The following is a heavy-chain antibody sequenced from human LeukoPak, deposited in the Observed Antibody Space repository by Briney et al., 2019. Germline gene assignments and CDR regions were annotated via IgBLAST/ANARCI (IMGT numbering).Heavy chain of an antibody. V-gene: IGHV3-74*01. CDR1: EFAFRSYW. J-gene: IGHJ4*02. Sequence: PGGSLRLSCAASEFAFRSYWVHWDRQAPGKGLVWVSRISGDGSATNYADSVKGRFTISRDNAKNTLWLQMSSLRAEDTAVYYCARSWASSWYWFDYWGQGTLVTVSS. CDR3: ARSWASSWYWFDY. CDR2: ISGDGSAT. D-gene: IGHD6-13*01.